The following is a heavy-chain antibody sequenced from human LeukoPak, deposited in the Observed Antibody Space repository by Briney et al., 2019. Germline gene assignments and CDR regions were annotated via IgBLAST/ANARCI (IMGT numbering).Heavy chain of an antibody. Sequence: GGSLRLSCAASGFTFSSYAMSWVRQAPGKGLEWVSGINGSGSSTYYADSVKGRFNISRDNSKNMVYLQMNRLRADDTAVYHCAKEGYASSWYRFDYWGQGTLVTVSS. CDR3: AKEGYASSWYRFDY. CDR2: INGSGSST. CDR1: GFTFSSYA. V-gene: IGHV3-23*01. D-gene: IGHD6-13*01. J-gene: IGHJ4*02.